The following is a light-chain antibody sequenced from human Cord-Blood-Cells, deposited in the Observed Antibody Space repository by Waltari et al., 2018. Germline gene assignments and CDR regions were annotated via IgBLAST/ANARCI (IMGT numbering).Light chain of an antibody. CDR1: SSDGGGYNY. J-gene: IGLJ3*02. Sequence: QSALTQPPSASGSPGQSVTISCPGTSSDGGGYNYVSWYQQHPGKAPKRIIYEVSTRPSGVPDRFSGSKSSNTTSRTVSGLQAEDEADYYCSSYAGSNNLVFGGGTKLTVL. CDR2: EVS. CDR3: SSYAGSNNLV. V-gene: IGLV2-8*01.